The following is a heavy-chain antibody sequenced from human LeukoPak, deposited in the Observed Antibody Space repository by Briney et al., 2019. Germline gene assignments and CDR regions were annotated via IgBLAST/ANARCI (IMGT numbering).Heavy chain of an antibody. V-gene: IGHV3-21*01. CDR1: GFTFSSYN. CDR2: IDSSSRYI. Sequence: GGSLRLSCAASGFTFSSYNMDWARQAPGKGLEWVSFIDSSSRYIYQADSVKGRFTISRDNAKSSVFLQMNSLRAEDTAVYYCARVGGHCTSTSCPPPDYWGQGTLVTVSS. D-gene: IGHD2-2*01. J-gene: IGHJ4*02. CDR3: ARVGGHCTSTSCPPPDY.